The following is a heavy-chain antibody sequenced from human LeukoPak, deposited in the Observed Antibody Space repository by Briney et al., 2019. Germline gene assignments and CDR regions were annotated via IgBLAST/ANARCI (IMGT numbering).Heavy chain of an antibody. CDR2: IYYSGST. CDR3: ASLEEVSGFDP. V-gene: IGHV4-30-4*01. D-gene: IGHD4-11*01. Sequence: SETLSLTCTVSGGSISSGDYYWSWIRQPPGKGLEWIGYIYYSGSTYYNPSLKSRVTISVDTSKNQFSLKLSSVTAADTAVYYCASLEEVSGFDPWGRGTLVTVSS. CDR1: GGSISSGDYY. J-gene: IGHJ5*02.